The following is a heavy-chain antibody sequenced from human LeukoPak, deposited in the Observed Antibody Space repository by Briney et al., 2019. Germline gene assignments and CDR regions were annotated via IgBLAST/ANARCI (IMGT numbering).Heavy chain of an antibody. D-gene: IGHD6-19*01. V-gene: IGHV3-30*18. J-gene: IGHJ4*02. CDR1: GFTFSSYG. Sequence: GGSLRLSCAASGFTFSSYGMHWVRQAPGKGLEWVAVISYDGSNKYYADSVKGRFTISRDNSKNTLYLQMDSLRAEDTAVYYCAKDGGWSFDYWGQGTLVTVSS. CDR2: ISYDGSNK. CDR3: AKDGGWSFDY.